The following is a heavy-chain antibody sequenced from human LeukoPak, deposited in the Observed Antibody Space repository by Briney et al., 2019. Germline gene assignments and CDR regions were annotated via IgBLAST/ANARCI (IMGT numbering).Heavy chain of an antibody. J-gene: IGHJ4*02. CDR1: GFTFSDYY. Sequence: PGGSLRLSCAASGFTFSDYYMSWIRQAPGKGLEWVSHISSSGSTIYYADSVKGRFTISRDNAKNSLYLQMNSLRAEDTAVYYCARDSGYCSSTSCYTGVLYWGQGTLVTVSS. V-gene: IGHV3-11*01. CDR3: ARDSGYCSSTSCYTGVLY. D-gene: IGHD2-2*02. CDR2: ISSSGSTI.